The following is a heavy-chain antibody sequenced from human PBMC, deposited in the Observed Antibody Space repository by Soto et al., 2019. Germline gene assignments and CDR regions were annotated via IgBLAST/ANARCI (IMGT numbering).Heavy chain of an antibody. Sequence: PSETLSLTCTVSGGSISSYYWSWIRQPPGKGLEWIGYIYYSGSTNYNPSLKSRVTISVDTSKNQFSLKLSSVTAADTAVYYCARALFSSSFRWFDPWGQGT. CDR3: ARALFSSSFRWFDP. J-gene: IGHJ5*02. V-gene: IGHV4-59*01. D-gene: IGHD6-13*01. CDR1: GGSISSYY. CDR2: IYYSGST.